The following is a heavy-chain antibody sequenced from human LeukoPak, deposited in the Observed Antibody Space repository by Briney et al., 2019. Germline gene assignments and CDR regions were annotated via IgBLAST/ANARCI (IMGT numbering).Heavy chain of an antibody. V-gene: IGHV3-74*01. CDR3: ARSDWFDP. CDR2: IKSDGSIT. CDR1: GFTFSGYW. Sequence: PGRSLRLSCAASGFTFSGYWMHWVRQAPGKGLVWVSRIKSDGSITSYADSVKGRVTISRDNAKNTLYLQMNSLRAEDTAVYYCARSDWFDPWGQGTLVIVSS. D-gene: IGHD2-21*01. J-gene: IGHJ5*02.